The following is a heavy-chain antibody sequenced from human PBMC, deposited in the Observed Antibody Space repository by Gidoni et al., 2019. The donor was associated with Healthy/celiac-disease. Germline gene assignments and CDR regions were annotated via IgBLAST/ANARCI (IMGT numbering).Heavy chain of an antibody. CDR1: GGSISSSSYY. CDR3: ARYRIAVAPYFDY. D-gene: IGHD6-19*01. J-gene: IGHJ4*02. CDR2: IYYSGST. V-gene: IGHV4-39*01. Sequence: QLQLQESGPGLVKPSETLSLTCTVSGGSISSSSYYWGWIRQPPGKGLEWIGSIYYSGSTYYNPSLKSRVTISVDTSKNQFSLKLSSVTAADTAVYYCARYRIAVAPYFDYWGQGTLVTVSS.